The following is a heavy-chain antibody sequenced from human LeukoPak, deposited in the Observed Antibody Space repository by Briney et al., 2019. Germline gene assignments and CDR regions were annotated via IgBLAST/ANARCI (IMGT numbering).Heavy chain of an antibody. V-gene: IGHV3-30*02. CDR3: AKSRGYSYGQLDY. D-gene: IGHD5-18*01. CDR1: GFTFSSYG. Sequence: GGSLRLSCAASGFTFSSYGMHWDREAPGKGLEWVAFIRYDGSNKYYAGSVKGRFTISRDNSNNTLYLQKNSLRAEDTAVYYCAKSRGYSYGQLDYWGQGTLVTVSS. J-gene: IGHJ4*02. CDR2: IRYDGSNK.